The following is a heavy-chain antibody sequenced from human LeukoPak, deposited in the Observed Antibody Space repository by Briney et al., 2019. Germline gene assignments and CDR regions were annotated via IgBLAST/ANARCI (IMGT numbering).Heavy chain of an antibody. CDR2: ISGSGGST. D-gene: IGHD3-10*01. V-gene: IGHV3-23*01. CDR1: GFTFSSYA. Sequence: GGSLRLSCAASGFTFSSYAMSWVRQAPGKGLEWVSAISGSGGSTYYADSVKGRFTISRDNPKNTLYLQMNSLRAEDTAVYYCAKDPYGSGTIDYWGQGTPVTVSS. CDR3: AKDPYGSGTIDY. J-gene: IGHJ4*02.